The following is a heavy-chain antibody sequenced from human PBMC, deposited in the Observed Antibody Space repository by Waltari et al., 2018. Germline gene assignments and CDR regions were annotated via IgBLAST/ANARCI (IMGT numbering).Heavy chain of an antibody. CDR1: GFTFSSYP. D-gene: IGHD6-6*01. Sequence: EVQLLESGGGLVQPGGSLRLSCAASGFTFSSYPMSWVRQAPGKGLEWVSAISGSGGSTYYADSVKGRFTISRDNSKNTLYLQMNSLRAEDTAVYYCAKSSARSSYYYYYYMEVWGKGTTVTISS. J-gene: IGHJ6*03. CDR2: ISGSGGST. V-gene: IGHV3-23*01. CDR3: AKSSARSSYYYYYYMEV.